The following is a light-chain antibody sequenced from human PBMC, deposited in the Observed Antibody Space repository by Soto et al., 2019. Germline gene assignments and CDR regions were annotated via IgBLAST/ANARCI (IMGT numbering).Light chain of an antibody. V-gene: IGKV3-15*01. J-gene: IGKJ5*01. CDR3: QQYNIWSSIT. Sequence: EIVMTQSPDTLSVSPGERATLSCRASQSISRKVGWYQHKPGQAPRLLIYGASTRATGVPPRFSGSGSGTEFTLTISSLQSEDFAVYYCQQYNIWSSITFGHGTRLEIK. CDR1: QSISRK. CDR2: GAS.